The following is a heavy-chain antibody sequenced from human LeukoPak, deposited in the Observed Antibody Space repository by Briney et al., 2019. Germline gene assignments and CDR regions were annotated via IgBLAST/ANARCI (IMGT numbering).Heavy chain of an antibody. V-gene: IGHV5-10-1*01. CDR3: ARPNYDILTGTENWFDP. CDR2: IDPSDSYT. Sequence: GESLKISCKGSGYSFTSYWISWVRQMPGKGLEWMGRIDPSDSYTNYSPSFQGHVTISADKSISTAYLQWSSLKASDTGMYYCARPNYDILTGTENWFDPWGQGTLVTVSS. D-gene: IGHD3-9*01. CDR1: GYSFTSYW. J-gene: IGHJ5*02.